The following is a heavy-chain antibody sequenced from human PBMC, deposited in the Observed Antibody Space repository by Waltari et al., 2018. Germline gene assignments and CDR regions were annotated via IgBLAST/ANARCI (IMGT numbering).Heavy chain of an antibody. V-gene: IGHV4-59*01. J-gene: IGHJ5*02. D-gene: IGHD2-21*02. Sequence: QVQLQESGPRLLTPSETLSLICTVSGGSISGFYWSWVRQPPGKGLDWIGYIYYTGSTNFNPFLKSRVTMSVDTSKNQFSLKLSSVTAADTAFYYCARGGGGDWEWFDPWGQGTLVTVSS. CDR3: ARGGGGDWEWFDP. CDR2: IYYTGST. CDR1: GGSISGFY.